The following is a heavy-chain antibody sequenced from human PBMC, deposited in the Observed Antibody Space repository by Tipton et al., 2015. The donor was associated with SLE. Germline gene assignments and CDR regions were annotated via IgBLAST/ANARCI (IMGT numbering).Heavy chain of an antibody. CDR3: AGQSGVWFGEFDY. D-gene: IGHD3-10*01. CDR1: GGPISSGDYY. J-gene: IGHJ4*02. Sequence: LRLSCTVSGGPISSGDYYWSWIRQPPGKGLEWIGSIYYSGSTYYNPSLKSRVTISVDTSKNQFSLKLSSVTAADTAVYYCAGQSGVWFGEFDYWGQGALVTVSS. CDR2: IYYSGST. V-gene: IGHV4-31*02.